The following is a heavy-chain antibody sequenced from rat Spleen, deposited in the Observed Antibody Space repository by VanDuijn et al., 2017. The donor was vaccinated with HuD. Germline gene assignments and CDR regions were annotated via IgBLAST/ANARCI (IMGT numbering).Heavy chain of an antibody. D-gene: IGHD1-6*01. J-gene: IGHJ2*01. CDR2: ISYDGSST. CDR3: ARGGFFRY. CDR1: GFTFSDFY. V-gene: IGHV5-29*01. Sequence: EVQLVESDGGLVQPGRSLKLSCATSGFTFSDFYMAWVRQAPTKGLEWVATISYDGSSTYYRDSVKGRFTISRDNGKSILYLEMNSLRSEDTATYYCARGGFFRYWGQGVMVTVSS.